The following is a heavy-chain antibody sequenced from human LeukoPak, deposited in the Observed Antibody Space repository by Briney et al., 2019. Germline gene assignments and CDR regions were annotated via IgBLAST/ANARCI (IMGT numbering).Heavy chain of an antibody. J-gene: IGHJ4*02. CDR3: ARVGTTVVTLDY. Sequence: PGGSLRLSCAASGFTFDDYGMSWVRQAPGKGLEWVSGINWNGGSTGYADSVKGRFTISRDNAKNSLYLQMNSLSAEDTALYYCARVGTTVVTLDYWGQGTLVTVSS. V-gene: IGHV3-20*04. D-gene: IGHD4-23*01. CDR1: GFTFDDYG. CDR2: INWNGGST.